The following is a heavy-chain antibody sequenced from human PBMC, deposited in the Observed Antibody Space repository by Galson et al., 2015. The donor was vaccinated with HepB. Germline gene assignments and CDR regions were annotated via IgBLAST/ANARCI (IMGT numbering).Heavy chain of an antibody. CDR3: ARAPGRYIDL. Sequence: ETLSLTCAVSGGSVSSGDWWHWVRQPPGKGLEWIGEIHHSGTTYYNPSLNRPVTISIDKSENHISVNLNSVTAADTAIYYCARAPGRYIDLWGPGTLVTVSS. J-gene: IGHJ4*02. CDR2: IHHSGTT. V-gene: IGHV4-4*02. D-gene: IGHD1-26*01. CDR1: GGSVSSGDW.